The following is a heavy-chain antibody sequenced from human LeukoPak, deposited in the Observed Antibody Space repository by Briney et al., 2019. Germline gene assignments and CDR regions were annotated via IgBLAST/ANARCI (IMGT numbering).Heavy chain of an antibody. D-gene: IGHD5-12*01. Sequence: GGSLRLSCAASGFTFSSYWMHWVRQAPGRGLVWVSRINSDGSSTSYAGSVKGRFTISRDNAKNTLYLQMNSLRAEDTAVYYCARRGSGYDSAPTGMDVWGQGTTVTVSS. CDR3: ARRGSGYDSAPTGMDV. V-gene: IGHV3-74*01. J-gene: IGHJ6*02. CDR1: GFTFSSYW. CDR2: INSDGSST.